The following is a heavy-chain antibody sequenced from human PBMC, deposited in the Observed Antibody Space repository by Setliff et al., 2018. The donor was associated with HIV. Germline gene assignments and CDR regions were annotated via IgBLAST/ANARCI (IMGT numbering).Heavy chain of an antibody. V-gene: IGHV4-30-4*01. CDR3: ARRAGDYGDYYFDS. J-gene: IGHJ4*02. CDR2: IYYSGTI. D-gene: IGHD4-17*01. Sequence: SETLSLTCTVSGGSISSGDYYWSWIRRPPGKGLEWLGHIYYSGTIFYNPSLKTRLTVSVDMSKNQFSLNLNSVTAADTAVYYCARRAGDYGDYYFDSWGQGSLVTVSS. CDR1: GGSISSGDYY.